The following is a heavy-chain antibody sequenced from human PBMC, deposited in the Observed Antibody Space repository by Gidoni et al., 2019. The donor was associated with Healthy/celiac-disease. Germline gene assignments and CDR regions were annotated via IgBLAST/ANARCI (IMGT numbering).Heavy chain of an antibody. D-gene: IGHD6-19*01. CDR1: GFTFSDYY. V-gene: IGHV3-11*01. J-gene: IGHJ3*02. CDR2: FSSSGSTI. CDR3: ASRSGWYSYSRAFDI. Sequence: QVQLVESGGGLVKPGGAMRLSCAASGFTFSDYYMSWIRQAPGKGLGCVSSFSSSGSTIYYADSVKGRFTISRDNAKNSLYLQMNSLRAEDTAVYYCASRSGWYSYSRAFDIWGQGTMVTVSS.